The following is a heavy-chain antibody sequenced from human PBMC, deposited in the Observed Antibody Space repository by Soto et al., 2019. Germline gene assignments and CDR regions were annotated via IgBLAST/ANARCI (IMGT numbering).Heavy chain of an antibody. CDR1: GFTFSIDG. CDR2: VTDNGRST. J-gene: IGHJ4*02. CDR3: AKERATTTAFDY. V-gene: IGHV3-23*01. Sequence: TGGSLRLSCAAAGFTFSIDGMSWGRQAPGKGLEWVSLVTDNGRSTYYADSVKGRSTISRDNTKNTLFLQMNSLRAEDTAVYYCAKERATTTAFDYWGQGALVTVSS. D-gene: IGHD4-17*01.